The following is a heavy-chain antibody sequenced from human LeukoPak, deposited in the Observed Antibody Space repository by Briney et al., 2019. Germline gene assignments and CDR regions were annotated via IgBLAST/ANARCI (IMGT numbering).Heavy chain of an antibody. J-gene: IGHJ4*02. V-gene: IGHV4-59*01. CDR1: GGSISSYY. CDR2: IYYSGST. CDR3: ARARRRWLQGALLYYFDY. D-gene: IGHD5-24*01. Sequence: SETLSLTCTVSGGSISSYYWSWIRQPPGKGLEWIGYIYYSGSTNYNPSLKSRVTISVDTSKNQFSLKLSSVTAADTAVYCCARARRRWLQGALLYYFDYWGQGTLVTVSS.